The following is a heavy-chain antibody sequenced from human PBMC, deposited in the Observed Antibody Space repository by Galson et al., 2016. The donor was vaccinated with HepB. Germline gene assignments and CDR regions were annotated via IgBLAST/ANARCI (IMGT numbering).Heavy chain of an antibody. D-gene: IGHD6-19*01. Sequence: SETLSLTCTVSGYSISSSGYYWGWIRQSPGKGLEWIGCIYHSGTTYYNPSLRSRVTISVDTSRNQFSLELSSVTAADTALYYCASMPLDPHTSGRLDYWGQGTLVAVSS. CDR1: GYSISSSGYY. CDR3: ASMPLDPHTSGRLDY. J-gene: IGHJ4*02. V-gene: IGHV4-38-2*02. CDR2: IYHSGTT.